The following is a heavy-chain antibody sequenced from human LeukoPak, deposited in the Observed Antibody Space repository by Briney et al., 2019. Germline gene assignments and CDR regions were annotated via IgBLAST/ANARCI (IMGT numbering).Heavy chain of an antibody. CDR3: AKDGHGSGSYLDY. CDR1: GFTFSDYY. Sequence: GGSLRLSCAASGFTFSDYYMSWIRQAPGKGLEWVSYISSSGTTIYYADSVKGRFTISRDNAKNSLYLQMNSLRAEDTAVYFCAKDGHGSGSYLDYWGQGTLVTVSS. V-gene: IGHV3-11*01. D-gene: IGHD3-10*01. J-gene: IGHJ4*02. CDR2: ISSSGTTI.